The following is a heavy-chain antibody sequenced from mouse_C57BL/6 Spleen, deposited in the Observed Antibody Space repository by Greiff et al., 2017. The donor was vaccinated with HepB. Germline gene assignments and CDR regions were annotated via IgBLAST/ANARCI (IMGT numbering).Heavy chain of an antibody. J-gene: IGHJ1*03. CDR2: ISYDGSN. V-gene: IGHV3-6*01. CDR3: ARGTIYLSYFDV. D-gene: IGHD1-1*01. Sequence: EVQLVESGPGLVKPSQSLSLTCSVTGYSITSGYYWNWIRQFPGNKLEWMGYISYDGSNNYNPSLKNRISITRDTSKNQFFLKLNSVTTEDTATYYCARGTIYLSYFDVWGTGTTVTVSS. CDR1: GYSITSGYY.